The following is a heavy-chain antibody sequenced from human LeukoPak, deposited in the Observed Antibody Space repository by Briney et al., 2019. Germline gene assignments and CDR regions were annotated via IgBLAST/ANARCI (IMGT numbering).Heavy chain of an antibody. V-gene: IGHV1-24*01. CDR1: GYTLTELS. J-gene: IGHJ4*02. D-gene: IGHD3-3*01. CDR3: AGYDFWSGYYNNY. Sequence: ASVKVSCKVSGYTLTELSMHWVRQAPGKGLVWMGGFDPEDGETIYAQKFQGRVTMTEDTSTDTAYMELSSLRSEDTAVYYCAGYDFWSGYYNNYWGQGTLVTVSS. CDR2: FDPEDGET.